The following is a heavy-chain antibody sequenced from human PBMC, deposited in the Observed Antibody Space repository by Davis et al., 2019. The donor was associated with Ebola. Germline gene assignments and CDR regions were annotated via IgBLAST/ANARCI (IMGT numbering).Heavy chain of an antibody. CDR3: AKASGGVVVNIDY. V-gene: IGHV3-23*01. Sequence: GESLKISCAASGFTFSSYAMSWVRQAPGKGLEWVSAISGSGGSTYYADSVKGRFTISRDNSKNTLYLQMNSLRAEDTAVYYCAKASGGVVVNIDYWGQGTLVTVSS. J-gene: IGHJ4*02. CDR1: GFTFSSYA. CDR2: ISGSGGST. D-gene: IGHD3-22*01.